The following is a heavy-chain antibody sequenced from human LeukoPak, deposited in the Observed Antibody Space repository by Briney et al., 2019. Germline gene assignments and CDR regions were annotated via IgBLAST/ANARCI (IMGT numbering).Heavy chain of an antibody. CDR3: AREPDYGDYAPFDY. CDR1: GFTFSTYV. V-gene: IGHV3-21*01. J-gene: IGHJ4*02. Sequence: GGSLRLSCAASGFTFSTYVMSWVRRAPGKGLEWVSSISSSSSYIYYADSVKGRFTISRDNAKNSLYLQMNSLRAEDTAVYYCAREPDYGDYAPFDYWGQGTLVTVSS. CDR2: ISSSSSYI. D-gene: IGHD4-17*01.